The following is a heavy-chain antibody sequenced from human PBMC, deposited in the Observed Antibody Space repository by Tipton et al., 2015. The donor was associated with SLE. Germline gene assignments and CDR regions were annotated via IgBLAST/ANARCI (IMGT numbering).Heavy chain of an antibody. D-gene: IGHD1-26*01. CDR3: ARDAPGGGLDY. Sequence: TLSLTCTVSGGSISGGGHYWSWIRQPPGKGLEWIGYIYYSESTNYNPSLKSRVTISVDTSKNQFSLKLSSVTAADTAVYYCARDAPGGGLDYWGQGTLVTVSS. V-gene: IGHV4-61*08. CDR2: IYYSEST. J-gene: IGHJ4*02. CDR1: GGSISGGGHY.